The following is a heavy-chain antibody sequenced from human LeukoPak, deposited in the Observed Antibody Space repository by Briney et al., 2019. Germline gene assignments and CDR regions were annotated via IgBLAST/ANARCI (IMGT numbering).Heavy chain of an antibody. D-gene: IGHD3-10*01. Sequence: ASVKVSCKASGYTFTSYYMHWVRQAPGQGLEWMGIINPSGGSTSYARKFQGRVTMTRDMSTSTVYMELSSLRSDDTAVYYCAREGILLWFGETYHYYYMDVWGKGTTVTVSS. J-gene: IGHJ6*03. V-gene: IGHV1-46*01. CDR3: AREGILLWFGETYHYYYMDV. CDR1: GYTFTSYY. CDR2: INPSGGST.